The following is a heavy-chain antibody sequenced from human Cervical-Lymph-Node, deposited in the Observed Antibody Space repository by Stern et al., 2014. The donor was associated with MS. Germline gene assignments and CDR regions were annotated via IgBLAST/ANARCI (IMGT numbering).Heavy chain of an antibody. Sequence: QVQLVQSGAEVKKPGASVKVSCKAAGYSFTGNYIHWLRQAPGQGLEWMGRTNPNSGDSNYALKFQGRVTMTRDTSISTAYMNLNRLGIEDTAVYYCARERGRAGPAMADYWGQGTLVTVSS. V-gene: IGHV1-2*06. D-gene: IGHD5-18*01. J-gene: IGHJ4*02. CDR3: ARERGRAGPAMADY. CDR1: GYSFTGNY. CDR2: TNPNSGDS.